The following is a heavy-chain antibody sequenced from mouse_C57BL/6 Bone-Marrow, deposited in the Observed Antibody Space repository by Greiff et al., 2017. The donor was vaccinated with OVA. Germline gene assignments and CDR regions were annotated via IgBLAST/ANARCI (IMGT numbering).Heavy chain of an antibody. CDR2: ISRGSSTI. Sequence: EVQLVESGGGLVKPGGSLKLSCAASGFTFSDYGMHWVRQAPEKGLEWVAYISRGSSTIYYADTVEGRFTISRDNAKNTLFLQMTSLRSEDTAMYYCARIDYWYFDVWGTGTTVTVSS. CDR3: ARIDYWYFDV. V-gene: IGHV5-17*01. J-gene: IGHJ1*03. CDR1: GFTFSDYG.